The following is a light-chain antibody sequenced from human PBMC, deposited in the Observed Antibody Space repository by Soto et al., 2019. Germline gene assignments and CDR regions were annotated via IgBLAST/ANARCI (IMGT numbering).Light chain of an antibody. CDR2: AAS. J-gene: IGKJ3*01. CDR3: QQSYSTLFT. CDR1: QSISSY. V-gene: IGKV1-39*01. Sequence: DIQMTQSPSSLSASVGDRVTITCRASQSISSYLNWYQQKPGKAPKLLIYAASSLQSGVPSRFSGSGSGTDFTLTISSLQPEDFAPYYCQQSYSTLFTFGPGT.